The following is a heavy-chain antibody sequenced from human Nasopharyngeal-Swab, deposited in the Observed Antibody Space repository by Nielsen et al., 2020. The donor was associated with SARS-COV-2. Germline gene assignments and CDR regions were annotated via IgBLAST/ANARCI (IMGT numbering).Heavy chain of an antibody. D-gene: IGHD4-17*01. J-gene: IGHJ4*02. Sequence: SLKISCAASGFTFDDYAMHWVRQAPGKGLEWVSGISWNSGSIGYADSVKGRFTISRDNAKSSLYLQMNSLRAEDTAVYYCARVIPTTTVATYWGQGTLVTVSS. CDR1: GFTFDDYA. V-gene: IGHV3-9*01. CDR3: ARVIPTTTVATY. CDR2: ISWNSGSI.